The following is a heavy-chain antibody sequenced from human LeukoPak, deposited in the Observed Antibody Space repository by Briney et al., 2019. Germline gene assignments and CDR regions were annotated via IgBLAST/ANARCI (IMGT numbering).Heavy chain of an antibody. CDR3: ARDRAVADLYYYYYGMDV. CDR1: RFTFSSYS. D-gene: IGHD6-19*01. CDR2: VSGSSSHI. V-gene: IGHV3-21*01. Sequence: GGSLRLSCAASRFTFSSYSMNWVRQAPGKGLEWVSSVSGSSSHIYYADSVKGRFTISRDNAKNSLYLQMNSLRAEDTAVYYCARDRAVADLYYYYYGMDVWGQGTTVTVSS. J-gene: IGHJ6*02.